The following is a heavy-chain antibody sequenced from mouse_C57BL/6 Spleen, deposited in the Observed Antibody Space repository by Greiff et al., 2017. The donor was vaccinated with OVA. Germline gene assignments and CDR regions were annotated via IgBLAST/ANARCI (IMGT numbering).Heavy chain of an antibody. Sequence: VKLQQPGAELVKPGASVKLSCKASGYTFTSYWMQWVKQRPGQGLEWIGEIDPSDSYTNYNQKFKGKATLTVDTSSSTAYMQLSSLTSEDSAVYYCARRGSYYSNYYAMDYWGQGTSVTVSS. V-gene: IGHV1-50*01. J-gene: IGHJ4*01. D-gene: IGHD2-5*01. CDR3: ARRGSYYSNYYAMDY. CDR1: GYTFTSYW. CDR2: IDPSDSYT.